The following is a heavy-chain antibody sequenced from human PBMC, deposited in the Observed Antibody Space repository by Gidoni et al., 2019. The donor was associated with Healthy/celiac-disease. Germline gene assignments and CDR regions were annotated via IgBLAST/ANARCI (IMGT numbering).Heavy chain of an antibody. CDR1: GFTFSHSW. CDR3: ARNIAVAGTYYYYYYGMDV. CDR2: IKQDGSEK. Sequence: EVQLVESGGGLVQPGASLRLSGAASGFTFSHSWMRWVRQAPGKGLEGVANIKQDGSEKYYVDSVKGRFTISRDNAKNSLYLQMNSLRAEDTAVYYCARNIAVAGTYYYYYYGMDVWGQGTTVTVSS. D-gene: IGHD6-19*01. J-gene: IGHJ6*02. V-gene: IGHV3-7*01.